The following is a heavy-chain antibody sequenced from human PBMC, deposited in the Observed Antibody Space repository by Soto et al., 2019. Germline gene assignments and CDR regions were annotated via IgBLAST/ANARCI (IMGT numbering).Heavy chain of an antibody. J-gene: IGHJ4*02. D-gene: IGHD5-12*01. Sequence: GGSLRLSCAASGFTFSSYGMHWVRQAPGKGLEWVAVIWYDGSNKYYADSVKGRFTISRDNSKNTLYLQMNSLRAEDTAVYYCARLAGYSGYDSATRWAFVHDYWGQGTLVTVSS. CDR1: GFTFSSYG. CDR2: IWYDGSNK. V-gene: IGHV3-33*01. CDR3: ARLAGYSGYDSATRWAFVHDY.